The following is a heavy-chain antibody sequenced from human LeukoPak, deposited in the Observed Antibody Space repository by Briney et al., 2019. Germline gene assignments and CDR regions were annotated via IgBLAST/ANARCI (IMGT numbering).Heavy chain of an antibody. J-gene: IGHJ6*03. CDR3: AKDPEPYYYYMDV. CDR2: IRYDGSNK. Sequence: GGSLRLSCAASGFTFSSFGMHWVRQAPGKGLEWVAFIRYDGSNKYYADSVKGRFTISRDNSKNTLYLQMNSLRAEDTAVYYCAKDPEPYYYYMDVWGKGTTVTVSS. CDR1: GFTFSSFG. V-gene: IGHV3-30*02.